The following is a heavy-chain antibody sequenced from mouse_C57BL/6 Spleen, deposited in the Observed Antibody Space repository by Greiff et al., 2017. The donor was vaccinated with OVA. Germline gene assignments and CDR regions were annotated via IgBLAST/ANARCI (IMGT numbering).Heavy chain of an antibody. J-gene: IGHJ1*03. CDR3: ARGTTVVARHWYFDV. V-gene: IGHV14-2*01. D-gene: IGHD1-1*01. CDR1: GFNIKDYY. CDR2: IDPEDGET. Sequence: EVQRVESGAELVKPGASVKLSCTASGFNIKDYYMHWVKQRTEQGLEWIGRIDPEDGETKYAPKFQGKATITADTSSNTAYLQLSSLTSEDTAVYYCARGTTVVARHWYFDVWGTGTTVTVSS.